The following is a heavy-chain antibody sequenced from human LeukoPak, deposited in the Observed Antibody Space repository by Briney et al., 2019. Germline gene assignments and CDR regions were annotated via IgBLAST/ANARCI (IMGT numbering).Heavy chain of an antibody. CDR2: IKQDGSEK. J-gene: IGHJ3*02. D-gene: IGHD2-15*01. CDR1: GFIFSSYW. V-gene: IGHV3-7*03. Sequence: GGSLRLSCAASGFIFSSYWMSWVRQAPGKGLEWVANIKQDGSEKYYVDSVKGRFTISRDNAKNSLYLQMNSLRAEDTAVYYCARDQHCRGGSCYSRAFDIWGQGTMVTVSS. CDR3: ARDQHCRGGSCYSRAFDI.